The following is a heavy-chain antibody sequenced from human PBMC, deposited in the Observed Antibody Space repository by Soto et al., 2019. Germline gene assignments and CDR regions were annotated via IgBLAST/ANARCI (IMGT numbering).Heavy chain of an antibody. J-gene: IGHJ4*02. Sequence: EVQLLESGGGLVQPGGSLRLSCAASGVTFSTYAMSWVRQAPGKGLEWVSAISRSGGSTYYADSVKGRFTVSRDNPENMLYLQMNSLRAEDTAVYFCAKGSASTYYSDSWGQGTLVTVSS. D-gene: IGHD6-19*01. CDR3: AKGSASTYYSDS. CDR2: ISRSGGST. V-gene: IGHV3-23*01. CDR1: GVTFSTYA.